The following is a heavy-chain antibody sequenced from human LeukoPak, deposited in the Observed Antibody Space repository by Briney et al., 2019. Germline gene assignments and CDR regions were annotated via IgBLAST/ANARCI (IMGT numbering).Heavy chain of an antibody. J-gene: IGHJ3*02. CDR2: IFYSGST. V-gene: IGHV4-39*07. CDR3: ARGIRRFSYDFWRADDAFDI. Sequence: SETLSLTCTVSGGSISTNYYWGWIRQPPGKGLEWIGNIFYSGSTYYSPSLKSRVTISVDTSKNQFSLKLSSVTAADTAVYYCARGIRRFSYDFWRADDAFDIWGQGTMVTVSS. CDR1: GGSISTNYY. D-gene: IGHD3-3*01.